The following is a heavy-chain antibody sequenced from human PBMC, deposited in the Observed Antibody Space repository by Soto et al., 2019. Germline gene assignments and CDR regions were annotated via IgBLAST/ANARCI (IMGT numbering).Heavy chain of an antibody. J-gene: IGHJ6*02. CDR1: GFTFSSYS. D-gene: IGHD3-10*01. CDR3: RRDRHYGSGEDYYGMDV. CDR2: ISSSSSSYI. Sequence: GGSLRLSCAASGFTFSSYSMNWVRQAPGKGLEWVSSISSSSSSYIYYADSVKGRFTISRDNAKNSLYLQMNSLRAEDTAVYYCRRDRHYGSGEDYYGMDVWGQGTTVTVSS. V-gene: IGHV3-21*01.